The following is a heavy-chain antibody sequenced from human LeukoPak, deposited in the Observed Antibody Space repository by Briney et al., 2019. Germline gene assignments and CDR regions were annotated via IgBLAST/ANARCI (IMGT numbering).Heavy chain of an antibody. J-gene: IGHJ4*02. Sequence: GGSLRLSCAASGFTFSSYWMSWVRQAPGKGLEWVANIKQDGSEKYYVDSVKGRFTISRDNAKNSLYLQMNSLRAEDTALYYCAKSTGIAAAGDYWGQGTLVTVSS. CDR3: AKSTGIAAAGDY. V-gene: IGHV3-7*03. CDR2: IKQDGSEK. D-gene: IGHD6-13*01. CDR1: GFTFSSYW.